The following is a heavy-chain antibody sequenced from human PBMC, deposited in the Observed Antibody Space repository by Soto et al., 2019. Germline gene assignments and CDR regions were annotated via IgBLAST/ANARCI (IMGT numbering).Heavy chain of an antibody. CDR3: TRPRYSNSWYFDY. J-gene: IGHJ4*02. CDR1: GFIVSSNY. Sequence: PGGSLRLSCVASGFIVSSNYMSWVRQAPGKGLEWVSLIYSDKSTYYADSVKGRFTISREHSKNTLYLQMNSLGAEDTAVYYCTRPRYSNSWYFDYWGQGTLVTVSS. CDR2: IYSDKST. D-gene: IGHD6-13*01. V-gene: IGHV3-66*01.